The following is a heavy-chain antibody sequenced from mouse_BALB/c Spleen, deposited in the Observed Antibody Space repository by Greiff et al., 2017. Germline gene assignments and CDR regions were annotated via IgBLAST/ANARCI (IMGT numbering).Heavy chain of an antibody. CDR2: ISCYNGAT. CDR3: ARYYDYPYAMDY. J-gene: IGHJ4*01. Sequence: LVKTGASVKISCKASGYSFTGYYMHWVKQSHGKSLEWIGYISCYNGATSYNQKFKGKATFTVDTSSSTAYMQFNSLTSEDSAVYYCARYYDYPYAMDYWGQGTSVTVSS. D-gene: IGHD2-4*01. V-gene: IGHV1S34*01. CDR1: GYSFTGYY.